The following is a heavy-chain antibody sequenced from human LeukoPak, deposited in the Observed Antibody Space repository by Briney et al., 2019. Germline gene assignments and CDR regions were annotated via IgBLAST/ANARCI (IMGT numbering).Heavy chain of an antibody. J-gene: IGHJ6*02. CDR1: GGSFSGYY. D-gene: IGHD3-9*01. V-gene: IGHV4-34*01. CDR2: INHSGST. CDR3: ARSGAALTGLHNYYYGMDV. Sequence: SETLSLTCAVYGGSFSGYYWSWIRQPPGKGLEWIGEINHSGSTNYNPSLKGRVTISVDTSKNQFSLKLSSVTAADTAVYYCARSGAALTGLHNYYYGMDVWGQGTTVTVSS.